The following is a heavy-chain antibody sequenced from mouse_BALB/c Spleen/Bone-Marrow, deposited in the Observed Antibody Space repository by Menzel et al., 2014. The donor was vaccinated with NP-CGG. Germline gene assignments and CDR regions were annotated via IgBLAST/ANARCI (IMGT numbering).Heavy chain of an antibody. V-gene: IGHV1-63*02. CDR1: GYTFTNYW. D-gene: IGHD2-14*01. Sequence: VKLQESGAELVRPGTSAKISCKASGYTFTNYWLGWVKQRPGHGLEWIGDIYPGGGYTNYNEKFKGKATLTADTSSSTAYMQLSSLTSEDSAVYFCAREVRRYFDVWGAGTTVTVSS. J-gene: IGHJ1*01. CDR3: AREVRRYFDV. CDR2: IYPGGGYT.